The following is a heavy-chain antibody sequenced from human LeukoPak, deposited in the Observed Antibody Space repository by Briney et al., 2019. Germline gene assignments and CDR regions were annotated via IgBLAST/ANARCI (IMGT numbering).Heavy chain of an antibody. CDR3: ARGGRYYDFWSGYYRA. Sequence: SVKVSCKASGGTFSSYAISWVRQAPGQGLEWMGRIIPILGIANYAQKFQGRVTITADESTSTAYMELSSLRSEDTAVYYCARGGRYYDFWSGYYRAWGQGTLVTVSS. D-gene: IGHD3-3*01. CDR1: GGTFSSYA. J-gene: IGHJ5*02. CDR2: IIPILGIA. V-gene: IGHV1-69*04.